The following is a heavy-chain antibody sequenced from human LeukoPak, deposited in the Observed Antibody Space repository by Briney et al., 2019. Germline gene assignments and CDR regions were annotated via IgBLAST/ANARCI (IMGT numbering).Heavy chain of an antibody. D-gene: IGHD5-24*01. CDR2: ISSGGSSI. Sequence: HPGGSLRLSCAASGFTFSSYSMNWVRQAPGKGLEWVSYISSGGSSIYYADSVKGRFTISRDNAKNSLYLQMNSLRAEDTAVYYCARRQFYYYGMDVWGQGTTVTVSS. CDR1: GFTFSSYS. V-gene: IGHV3-48*04. J-gene: IGHJ6*02. CDR3: ARRQFYYYGMDV.